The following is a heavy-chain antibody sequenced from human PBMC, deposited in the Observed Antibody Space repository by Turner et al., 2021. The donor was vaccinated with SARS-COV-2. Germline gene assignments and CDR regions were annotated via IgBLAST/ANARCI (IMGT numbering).Heavy chain of an antibody. D-gene: IGHD6-19*01. J-gene: IGHJ4*02. Sequence: QLQLQESGPGPVNPSETLSLTCTVSSGPISSSAYYWGWIRQPPGKGLEWIGSFFYSGSTYYSPSLKSRITISVDTSKNQFSLNLSSVTAADTAVYYCARQVSILVRWLAPFDSWGQGTLVTVSS. V-gene: IGHV4-39*01. CDR2: FFYSGST. CDR1: SGPISSSAYY. CDR3: ARQVSILVRWLAPFDS.